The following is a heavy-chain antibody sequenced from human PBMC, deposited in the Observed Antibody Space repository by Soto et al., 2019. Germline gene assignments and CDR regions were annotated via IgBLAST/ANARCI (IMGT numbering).Heavy chain of an antibody. CDR2: INHSGST. D-gene: IGHD3-9*01. CDR3: ARVRFYYDILTGYYKNHFDY. Sequence: PSETLSLTCAVYGGSFSGYYWSWIRQPPGKGLEWIGEINHSGSTNYNPYLKSRVTISVDTSKNQFSLKLSYVTAADTAVYYCARVRFYYDILTGYYKNHFDYWGQGTLVTVSS. CDR1: GGSFSGYY. V-gene: IGHV4-34*01. J-gene: IGHJ4*02.